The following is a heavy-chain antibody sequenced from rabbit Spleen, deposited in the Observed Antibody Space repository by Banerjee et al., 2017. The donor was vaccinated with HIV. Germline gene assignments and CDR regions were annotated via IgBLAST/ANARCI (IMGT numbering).Heavy chain of an antibody. D-gene: IGHD8-1*01. CDR2: INAVTGKP. Sequence: EQLEESGGGLVKPEGSLTLTCKASGVSFSDKDVMCWVRQAPGKGLEWIACINAVTGKPVYASWAKGRSTFSKTSSTTVTLQLSSLTAADTATYFCARDTGSSFSSYGMDLWGPGTLVTVS. CDR3: ARDTGSSFSSYGMDL. J-gene: IGHJ6*01. CDR1: GVSFSDKDV. V-gene: IGHV1S45*01.